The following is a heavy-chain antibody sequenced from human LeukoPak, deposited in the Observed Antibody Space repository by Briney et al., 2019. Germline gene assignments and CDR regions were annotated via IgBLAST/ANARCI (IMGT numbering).Heavy chain of an antibody. CDR1: GYTFTSYY. CDR3: ARDMGYDSSGYPIPAFDI. J-gene: IGHJ3*02. CDR2: INPSGGST. D-gene: IGHD3-22*01. V-gene: IGHV1-46*01. Sequence: ASVKVSCKASGYTFTSYYMHWVRQAPGQGLEWMGIINPSGGSTSYAQKFQGRVTMTRDTSASTVYMELSSLRSEDTAVYYCARDMGYDSSGYPIPAFDIWGQGTMVTVSS.